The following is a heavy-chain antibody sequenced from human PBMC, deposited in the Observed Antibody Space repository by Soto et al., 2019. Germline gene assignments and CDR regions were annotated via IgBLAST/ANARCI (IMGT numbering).Heavy chain of an antibody. CDR2: IYHSGST. Sequence: SETLSLTCSVSGGSISSSNWWSWVRQPPGKGLEWIGEIYHSGSTNYNPSLKSRVTISVDKSKNQFSLKLSSVTAADTAVYYCEGADSGNYYHGFQMWGQGKMVTV. J-gene: IGHJ3*01. CDR1: GGSISSSNW. CDR3: EGADSGNYYHGFQM. D-gene: IGHD1-26*01. V-gene: IGHV4-4*02.